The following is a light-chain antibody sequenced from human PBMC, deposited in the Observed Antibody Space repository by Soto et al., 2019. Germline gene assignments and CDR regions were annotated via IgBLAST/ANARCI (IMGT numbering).Light chain of an antibody. Sequence: QSVLTQPPSASGTPGQRVTISCSGSSSNIGGNLVSWYQQVPGTAPKLLIYSNNQRPSGVPDRFSGSKSGTSASLAITGLQAEDEADYYCHSYDDSLSGSVFGGGTQLTVL. CDR3: HSYDDSLSGSV. V-gene: IGLV1-44*01. J-gene: IGLJ3*02. CDR2: SNN. CDR1: SSNIGGNL.